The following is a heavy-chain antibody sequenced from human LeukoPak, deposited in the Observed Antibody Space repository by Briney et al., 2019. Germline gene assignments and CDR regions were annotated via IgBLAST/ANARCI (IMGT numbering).Heavy chain of an antibody. J-gene: IGHJ4*02. CDR3: ARDGGLHTSFDY. CDR2: TKPDGSAE. D-gene: IGHD2-15*01. V-gene: IGHV3-7*01. CDR1: GFTFSDYY. Sequence: GGSLRLSCAASGFTFSDYYMSWIRQAPGKGLEWVANTKPDGSAEYYADSVRGRFTASRDNANNLLYLQMNRLRAEDTAVYYCARDGGLHTSFDYWGQGTLLTVSS.